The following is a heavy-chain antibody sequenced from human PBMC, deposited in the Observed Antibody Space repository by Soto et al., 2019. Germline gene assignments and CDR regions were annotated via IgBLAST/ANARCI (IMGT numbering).Heavy chain of an antibody. J-gene: IGHJ4*02. Sequence: ASVKVSCKASGGTFSSYAISWVRQAPGQGLEWMGGIIPIFGTANYAQKFQGRVTITADESTSTAYMELSSLRSEDTAVYYWGRGGGGGLVAGTLRSPPVYWGQGTLVTVSS. CDR2: IIPIFGTA. CDR1: GGTFSSYA. D-gene: IGHD6-19*01. V-gene: IGHV1-69*13. CDR3: GRGGGGGLVAGTLRSPPVY.